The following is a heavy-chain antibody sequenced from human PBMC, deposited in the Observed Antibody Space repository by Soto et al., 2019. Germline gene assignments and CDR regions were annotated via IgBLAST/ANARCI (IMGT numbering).Heavy chain of an antibody. CDR2: IRSKANSYAT. Sequence: GXSRRLSCAASGFTFSGSPLHWLRQASGKGLEWVVRIRSKANSYATAYAASVKGRFTISRDDSKNTAYLQMNILETEDTAVYYCTMYSSGWYADYWGQGTLVTVSS. CDR3: TMYSSGWYADY. D-gene: IGHD6-19*01. V-gene: IGHV3-73*01. CDR1: GFTFSGSP. J-gene: IGHJ4*02.